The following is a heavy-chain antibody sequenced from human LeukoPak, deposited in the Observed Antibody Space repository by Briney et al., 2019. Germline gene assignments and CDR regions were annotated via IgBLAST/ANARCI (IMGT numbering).Heavy chain of an antibody. D-gene: IGHD1-14*01. CDR2: ISSSGSTV. CDR3: AREGEPDSPNDY. CDR1: GFTFSDYY. J-gene: IGHJ4*02. V-gene: IGHV3-11*01. Sequence: GGSLRLSCAASGFTFSDYYMSWIRQAPGKGLEWVSYISSSGSTVYYADSVRGRFTISRDNAKNSLYLQMNSLRAEDTAVYYCAREGEPDSPNDYWGQGTLVTVSS.